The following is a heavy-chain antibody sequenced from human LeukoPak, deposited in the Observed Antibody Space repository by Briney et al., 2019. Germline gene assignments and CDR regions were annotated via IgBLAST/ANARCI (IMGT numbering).Heavy chain of an antibody. J-gene: IGHJ4*02. CDR1: GFTVSSNS. CDR2: IYSAGST. Sequence: GGSLRLSCTVSGFTVSSNSMSWVRQAPGKGLEWVSFIYSAGSTHYSDSVKGRFTISIDNSKNTLYLQMNSLRAEDTAVYYCAREWELGIWGQGTLVTVSS. D-gene: IGHD1-26*01. V-gene: IGHV3-53*01. CDR3: AREWELGI.